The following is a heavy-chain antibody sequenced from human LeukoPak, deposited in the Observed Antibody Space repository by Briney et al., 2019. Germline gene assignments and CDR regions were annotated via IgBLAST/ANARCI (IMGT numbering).Heavy chain of an antibody. CDR2: INPNSGGT. J-gene: IGHJ5*02. CDR3: ARGIVVVTAITTLNWFDP. D-gene: IGHD2-21*02. CDR1: GYTFTGYY. Sequence: ASVKVSCKASGYTFTGYYMHWVRQAPGQGLEWMGWINPNSGGTNYAQKFQGRVTMTRDTSISTAYMELSRLRSDDTAVYYCARGIVVVTAITTLNWFDPWGQGTLVTVSS. V-gene: IGHV1-2*02.